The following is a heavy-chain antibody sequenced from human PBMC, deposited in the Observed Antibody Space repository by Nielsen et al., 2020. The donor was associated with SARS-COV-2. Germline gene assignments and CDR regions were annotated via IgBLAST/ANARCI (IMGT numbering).Heavy chain of an antibody. CDR3: ARYYYDSSGCLDY. CDR2: IIPIFGTA. Sequence: SVKVSCKASGGTFSSYAISWVRQAPGQGLEWMGGIIPIFGTANYAQKFQDRVTITADESTSTAYMELSSLRSEDTAVYYCARYYYDSSGCLDYWGQGTLVTVSS. D-gene: IGHD3-22*01. J-gene: IGHJ4*02. V-gene: IGHV1-69*13. CDR1: GGTFSSYA.